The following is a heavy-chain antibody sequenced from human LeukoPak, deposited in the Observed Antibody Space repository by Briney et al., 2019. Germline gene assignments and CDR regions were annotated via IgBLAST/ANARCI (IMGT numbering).Heavy chain of an antibody. CDR3: ARAEYSSSWFDY. V-gene: IGHV1-69*13. CDR1: GGTFSSYA. D-gene: IGHD6-13*01. J-gene: IGHJ4*02. Sequence: SVKVSCKASGGTFSSYAISWVRQAPEQGLEWMGGIIPIFGTANYAQKFQGRVTITADESTSTAYMELSSLRSEDTAVYYCARAEYSSSWFDYWGQGTLVTVSS. CDR2: IIPIFGTA.